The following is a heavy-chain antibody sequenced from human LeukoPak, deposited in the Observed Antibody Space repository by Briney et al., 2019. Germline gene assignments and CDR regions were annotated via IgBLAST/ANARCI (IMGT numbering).Heavy chain of an antibody. D-gene: IGHD1-26*01. CDR3: ARAEWELDDAFDI. V-gene: IGHV4-34*01. CDR1: GGSFSGYY. J-gene: IGHJ3*02. CDR2: INHSGST. Sequence: SETLSLACAVYGGSFSGYYWSWIRQPPGKGLEWIAEINHSGSTNYNPSLKSRVTISVDTSKNQFSLKLSSVTTADTAVYYCARAEWELDDAFDIWGQGTMVTVSS.